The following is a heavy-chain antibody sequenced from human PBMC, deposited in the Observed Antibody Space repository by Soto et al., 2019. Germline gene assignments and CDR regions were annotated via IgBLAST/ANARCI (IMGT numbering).Heavy chain of an antibody. Sequence: ASVKVSCKASGYTFTSYGISWVRQAPGQGLEWMGWISAYNGNTNYAQKLQGRVTMTTDTSTSTAYMELRSLRSDDTAVYYCARGTVIVVPAAIRRSSATHYYYGMDVWGQGTTVTVSS. CDR2: ISAYNGNT. CDR1: GYTFTSYG. D-gene: IGHD2-2*01. CDR3: ARGTVIVVPAAIRRSSATHYYYGMDV. J-gene: IGHJ6*02. V-gene: IGHV1-18*01.